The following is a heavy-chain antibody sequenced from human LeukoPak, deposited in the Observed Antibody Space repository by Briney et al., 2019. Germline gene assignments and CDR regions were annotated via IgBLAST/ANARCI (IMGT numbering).Heavy chain of an antibody. CDR1: GYTFISYG. CDR2: ISGYNGNT. V-gene: IGHV1-18*01. J-gene: IGHJ5*02. D-gene: IGHD4-11*01. Sequence: ASVKVSCKASGYTFISYGISWVRQAPGQRLEWMGWISGYNGNTNYGQKFQGRVTLTTDTSTSTAYMELRSLRSDDTAVYYCASDDYSKANWFDPWGQGILVTVSS. CDR3: ASDDYSKANWFDP.